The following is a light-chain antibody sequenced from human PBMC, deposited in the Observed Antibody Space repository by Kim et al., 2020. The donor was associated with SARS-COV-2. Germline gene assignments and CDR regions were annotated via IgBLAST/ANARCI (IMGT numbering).Light chain of an antibody. J-gene: IGLJ2*01. CDR1: SSDVGDYKY. V-gene: IGLV2-14*01. Sequence: PGQSITISCTGISSDVGDYKYVSWYQPRPGKAPKLMLYEVNRRPSGVSDRFSASKSGNTASLTISGLQADDEADYYCSSYTYDTTTFGGGTKVTVL. CDR3: SSYTYDTTT. CDR2: EVN.